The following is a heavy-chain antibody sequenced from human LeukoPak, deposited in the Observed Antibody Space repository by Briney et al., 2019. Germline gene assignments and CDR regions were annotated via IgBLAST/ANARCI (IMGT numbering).Heavy chain of an antibody. CDR1: GFTFDDYA. V-gene: IGHV3-9*01. CDR3: AKVRVGTAHFDY. D-gene: IGHD2-15*01. CDR2: IGWNSGSM. J-gene: IGHJ4*02. Sequence: GGSLRLSCAASGFTFDDYAMHWVRQAPGKGLEWVSGIGWNSGSMDYADSVKGRFTISRDNSKNTLYLQMNSLRPEDTAVYYCAKVRVGTAHFDYWGQGTLVTVSS.